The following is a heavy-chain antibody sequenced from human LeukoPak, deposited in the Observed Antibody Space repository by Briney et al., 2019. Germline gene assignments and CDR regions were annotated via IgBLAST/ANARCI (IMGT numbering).Heavy chain of an antibody. Sequence: SVKVSCKASGGTFSSYAISWVRQAPGQGLEWMGGIIPIFGTANYAQKFQGRVTITTDESTSTAYMELSSLRSEDTAVYYCARGGYCSGGRCRNYFDYWGQGTLVTVSS. CDR2: IIPIFGTA. J-gene: IGHJ4*02. D-gene: IGHD2-15*01. CDR3: ARGGYCSGGRCRNYFDY. CDR1: GGTFSSYA. V-gene: IGHV1-69*05.